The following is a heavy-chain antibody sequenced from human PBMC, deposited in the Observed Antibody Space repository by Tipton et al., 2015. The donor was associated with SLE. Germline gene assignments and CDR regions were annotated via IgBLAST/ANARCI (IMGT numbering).Heavy chain of an antibody. CDR2: IFHSGST. V-gene: IGHV4-4*02. J-gene: IGHJ6*03. CDR1: GGSVTSYNW. CDR3: ARVGHGFDDSGYNSHYYYYMDV. Sequence: TLSLTCAVSGGSVTSYNWWNWARQPPGKGLEWIGSIFHSGSTFYNPSLKSRLTISLDTSKNQFSLRLSSATAADTAVYYCARVGHGFDDSGYNSHYYYYMDVWGKGTTVTVSS. D-gene: IGHD3-22*01.